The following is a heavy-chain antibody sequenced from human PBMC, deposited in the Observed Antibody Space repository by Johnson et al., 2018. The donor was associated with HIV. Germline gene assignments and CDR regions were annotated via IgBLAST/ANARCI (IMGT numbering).Heavy chain of an antibody. V-gene: IGHV3-11*04. J-gene: IGHJ3*02. D-gene: IGHD3-16*01. Sequence: QVQLVESGGGLVRPGGSLRLSCAASGFTFSDYYMTWIRQAPGKGLECVSYISSSGRTIYYADSVKGRFTISRDNAKNSLYLQMNSLRAEDTAVDYCASYSRPRAYDYALGSDAFDMWGQGTLVTVSS. CDR3: ASYSRPRAYDYALGSDAFDM. CDR2: ISSSGRTI. CDR1: GFTFSDYY.